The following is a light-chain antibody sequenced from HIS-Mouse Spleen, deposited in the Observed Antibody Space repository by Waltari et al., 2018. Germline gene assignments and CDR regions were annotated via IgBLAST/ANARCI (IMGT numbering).Light chain of an antibody. CDR1: QSVSSY. CDR3: QQRSNWPWT. V-gene: IGKV3-11*01. Sequence: EIVLTQSPATLSLSPGDRATLACRASQSVSSYLAWDQQKPGQAPRLLIYAASNRATGIPARFSGSGSGTDFTLTISSLEPEDFAVYYCQQRSNWPWTFGQGTKVEIK. CDR2: AAS. J-gene: IGKJ1*01.